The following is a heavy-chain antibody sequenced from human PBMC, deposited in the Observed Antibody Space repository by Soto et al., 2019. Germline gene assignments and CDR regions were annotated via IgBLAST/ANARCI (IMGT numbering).Heavy chain of an antibody. CDR1: GFTVSSNY. CDR2: IYSGGNT. Sequence: EVQLVESGGGLIQPGGSLRLSCAASGFTVSSNYMSWVGQAPGKGLEWVSVIYSGGNTYYTDSVKGRFTISRDNSKNTLYLQMDSLRAEDTALYYCARGTGIGPTDCWGQGTLVTVSS. D-gene: IGHD4-17*01. CDR3: ARGTGIGPTDC. J-gene: IGHJ4*02. V-gene: IGHV3-53*01.